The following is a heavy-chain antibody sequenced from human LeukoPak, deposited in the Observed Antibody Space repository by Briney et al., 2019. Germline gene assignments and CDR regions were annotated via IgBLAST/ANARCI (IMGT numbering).Heavy chain of an antibody. J-gene: IGHJ5*02. CDR1: GDSIVTTNW. Sequence: SETLSLTCAVSGDSIVTTNWWSWVRQPPGKGLXXXGEIYHTGSTNNNPSLKSRVTISVDKSRNQFSLKLSFVTAADTAVYYCTRSPSDWQSRVLLSWGQGTLVTVSS. D-gene: IGHD3/OR15-3a*01. CDR3: TRSPSDWQSRVLLS. V-gene: IGHV4-4*02. CDR2: IYHTGST.